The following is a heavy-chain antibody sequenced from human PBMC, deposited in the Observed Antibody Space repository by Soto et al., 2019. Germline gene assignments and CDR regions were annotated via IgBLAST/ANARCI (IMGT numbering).Heavy chain of an antibody. CDR3: ARDNRGYYGSGHYYYGMDV. D-gene: IGHD3-10*01. CDR1: GGSISSYY. Sequence: PSETLSLTCTVSGGSISSYYWSWIRQPPGKGLEWIGYIYYSGSTNYNPSLKSRVTISVDTSKNQFSLKLSSVTAADTAVYYCARDNRGYYGSGHYYYGMDVWGQGTTVTSP. J-gene: IGHJ6*02. V-gene: IGHV4-59*01. CDR2: IYYSGST.